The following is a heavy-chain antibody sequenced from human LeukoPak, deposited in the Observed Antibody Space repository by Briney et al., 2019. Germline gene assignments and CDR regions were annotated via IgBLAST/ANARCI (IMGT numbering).Heavy chain of an antibody. Sequence: ASVKVSCKASGYTFTGYYMHWVRQAPGQGLEWMGWINTNTGNPTYAQGFTGRFVFSLDTSVSTAYLQISSLKAEDTAVYYCARWNDILTGYYQGGVWYFDYWGQGTLVTVSS. J-gene: IGHJ4*02. CDR3: ARWNDILTGYYQGGVWYFDY. CDR2: INTNTGNP. V-gene: IGHV7-4-1*02. CDR1: GYTFTGYY. D-gene: IGHD3-9*01.